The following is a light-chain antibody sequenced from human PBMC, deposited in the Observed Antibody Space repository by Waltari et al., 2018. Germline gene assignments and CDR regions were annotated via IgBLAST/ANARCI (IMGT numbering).Light chain of an antibody. J-gene: IGKJ4*01. Sequence: DIQMTQSPSSLSASVGDRVTITCRASQSIRSYLNWYQQKPGKAPKLLIYDASNLQSGVPARFSGSGSGTDFTLTISRLQAEDFATYFCQQSYSTPLTFGGGAEVEIK. CDR3: QQSYSTPLT. V-gene: IGKV1-39*01. CDR1: QSIRSY. CDR2: DAS.